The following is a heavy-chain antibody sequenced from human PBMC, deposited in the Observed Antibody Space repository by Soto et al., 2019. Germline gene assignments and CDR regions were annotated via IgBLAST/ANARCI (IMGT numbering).Heavy chain of an antibody. Sequence: GGSLRLSCAASGFTFSSYAMNWVRQVPGKGPEWVSHISVTGDTYYADSVKGRFTISRDNSKNTLCLQMNSLRAEDTAVYYCAKSLSMATSFDYWGQGTPVTVSS. V-gene: IGHV3-23*01. J-gene: IGHJ4*02. CDR3: AKSLSMATSFDY. D-gene: IGHD2-21*01. CDR2: ISVTGDT. CDR1: GFTFSSYA.